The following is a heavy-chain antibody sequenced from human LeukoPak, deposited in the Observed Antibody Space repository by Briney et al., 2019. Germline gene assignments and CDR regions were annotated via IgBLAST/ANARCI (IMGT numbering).Heavy chain of an antibody. CDR1: GGSISSSSYY. CDR3: AREIDPLATSETGAFDI. J-gene: IGHJ3*02. Sequence: SETLSLTCNVSGGSISSSSYYWGWIRQPPGKGLEWIGSIYYTGSTYYNPSLKSRVTISLDTSKNQFSLKLTSVTAADTAIYYCAREIDPLATSETGAFDIWGQGTMGTVSS. D-gene: IGHD6-13*01. CDR2: IYYTGST. V-gene: IGHV4-39*07.